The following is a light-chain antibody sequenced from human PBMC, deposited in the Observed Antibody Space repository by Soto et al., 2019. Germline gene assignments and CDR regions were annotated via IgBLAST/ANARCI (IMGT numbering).Light chain of an antibody. Sequence: LSPSSMSSSVGARVTITFLASQDINKNLIWYQQKPGKAPKLLIYDASDLETGVPSRFSGSGSRTDFTLTITQLQPDDVATYCCQQSLNMPLTFGHGTRLEIK. CDR1: QDINKN. J-gene: IGKJ5*01. CDR2: DAS. CDR3: QQSLNMPLT. V-gene: IGKV1-33*01.